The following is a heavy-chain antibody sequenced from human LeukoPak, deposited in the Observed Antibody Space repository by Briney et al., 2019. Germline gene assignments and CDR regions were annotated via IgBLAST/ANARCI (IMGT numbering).Heavy chain of an antibody. J-gene: IGHJ4*02. D-gene: IGHD4-4*01. CDR3: ARIYSNFVSLGF. CDR2: IDTDGSNR. CDR1: GFTFSSYW. V-gene: IGHV3-74*01. Sequence: GGSLRLSCAASGFTFSSYWMHWVRQTPGKGLVWVSRIDTDGSNRNYADSVKGRFTISRDNAKNTLYLEMNRLRAEDTAVYYCARIYSNFVSLGFWGQGTLVTVSS.